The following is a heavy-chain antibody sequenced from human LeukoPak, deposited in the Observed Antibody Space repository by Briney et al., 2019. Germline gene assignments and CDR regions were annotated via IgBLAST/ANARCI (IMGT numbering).Heavy chain of an antibody. V-gene: IGHV3-21*01. CDR2: ISSSSSYI. Sequence: GGSLRLSCAASGFTFSSYSMNWVRQAPGKGLEWVSSISSSSSYIYYADSVKGRFTISRDNAKNSLYLQMNSLRAEDTAVYYCARGFEGSGWHGGAFDIWGQGTMVTVSS. CDR1: GFTFSSYS. D-gene: IGHD6-19*01. J-gene: IGHJ3*02. CDR3: ARGFEGSGWHGGAFDI.